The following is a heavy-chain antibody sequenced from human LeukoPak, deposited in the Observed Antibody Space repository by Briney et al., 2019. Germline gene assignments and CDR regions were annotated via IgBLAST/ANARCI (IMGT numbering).Heavy chain of an antibody. J-gene: IGHJ5*02. CDR1: GYTFTGYY. CDR3: ARIYVSPNWFDP. Sequence: ASVKVSCKASGYTFTGYYMHWVRQAPGQGLEWMGWINPNSGGTNYAQKLQGRVTMTTDTSTSTAYMELRSLRSDDTAVYYCARIYVSPNWFDPWGQGTLVTVSS. CDR2: INPNSGGT. V-gene: IGHV1-2*02. D-gene: IGHD3-16*01.